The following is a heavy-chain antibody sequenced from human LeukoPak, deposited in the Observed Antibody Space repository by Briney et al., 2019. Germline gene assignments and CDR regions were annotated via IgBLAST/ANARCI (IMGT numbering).Heavy chain of an antibody. CDR2: IKWNGGGT. V-gene: IGHV3-20*04. Sequence: GGSLRLSCAASGFTFEDYDMSWVRQAPGKGLEWVSGIKWNGGGTGHADSVKGRFTISRDNAKKSLHLQMNSLRAEDTALYYCERDGPGPDVWGQGTMVIVSS. CDR1: GFTFEDYD. CDR3: ERDGPGPDV. J-gene: IGHJ6*02.